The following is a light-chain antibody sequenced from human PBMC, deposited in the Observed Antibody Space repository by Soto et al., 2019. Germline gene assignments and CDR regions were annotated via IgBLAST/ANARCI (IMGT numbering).Light chain of an antibody. CDR3: QQYGSSPPSYTS. CDR2: GAS. CDR1: QSVSSSY. V-gene: IGKV3-20*01. J-gene: IGKJ2*01. Sequence: EIVLTQSPGTLSLSPGERATLSCRASQSVSSSYLAWYQQKPGQAPRLLIYGASSRATGIPDRFSGSGSGTDFTLTISRLEPEDFAVYYCQQYGSSPPSYTSFGQGTTLESK.